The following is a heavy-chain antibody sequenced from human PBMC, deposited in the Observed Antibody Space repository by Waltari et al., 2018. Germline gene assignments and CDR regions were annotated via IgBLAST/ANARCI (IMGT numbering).Heavy chain of an antibody. J-gene: IGHJ6*02. CDR3: ARVLRGSGSSMDV. CDR2: ISSSSSYI. V-gene: IGHV3-21*01. D-gene: IGHD3-10*01. Sequence: APGKGLEWVSSISSSSSYIYYADSVKGRFTISRDNAKNSLYLQMNSLRAEDTAVYYCARVLRGSGSSMDVWGQGTTVTVSS.